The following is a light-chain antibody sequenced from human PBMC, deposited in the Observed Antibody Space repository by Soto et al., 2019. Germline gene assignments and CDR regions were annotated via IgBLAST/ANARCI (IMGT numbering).Light chain of an antibody. CDR2: KAS. CDR1: QSISSW. V-gene: IGKV1-5*03. J-gene: IGKJ1*01. Sequence: DIQMTQSPSTLSASVGDRVTITCRASQSISSWLAWYQQKPGTAPNLLIYKASTLQSGVPSRFSGSGSGTEFTLTISRLQHDDSATYYCQQYYDNWTFGQGTKVE. CDR3: QQYYDNWT.